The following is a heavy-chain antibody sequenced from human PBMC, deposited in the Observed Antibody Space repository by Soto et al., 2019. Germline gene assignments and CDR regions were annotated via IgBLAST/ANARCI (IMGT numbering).Heavy chain of an antibody. CDR1: GFTFSSHW. Sequence: EVQLVESGGDLVEPGGSLGLSCVASGFTFSSHWMVWVRQAPGKGLVWVSRXYXDXSMPSYADSVKGRFTISRDNAKXXXXXXXXXXXXXXXXXXXXXXXXXXXXXXXXYXGXXXLXTVSS. J-gene: IGHJ4*02. CDR3: XXXXXXXXXXXXY. V-gene: IGHV3-74*01. CDR2: XYXDXSMP.